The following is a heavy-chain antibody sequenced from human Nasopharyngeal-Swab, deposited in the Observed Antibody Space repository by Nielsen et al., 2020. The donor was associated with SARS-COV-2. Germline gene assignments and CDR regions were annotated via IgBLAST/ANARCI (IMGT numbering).Heavy chain of an antibody. V-gene: IGHV5-51*01. D-gene: IGHD2-21*02. J-gene: IGHJ4*02. CDR2: IYPGDSSI. CDR1: GYSFTNYW. Sequence: GGSLRLSCKASGYSFTNYWIGWVRQMPGTGLEWMGLIYPGDSSIRYIPSFQSQVTISVDKSISTTYLQWSNLKASDAATYYCARRGDCNGNPCYSDYWGQGTLVTVSS. CDR3: ARRGDCNGNPCYSDY.